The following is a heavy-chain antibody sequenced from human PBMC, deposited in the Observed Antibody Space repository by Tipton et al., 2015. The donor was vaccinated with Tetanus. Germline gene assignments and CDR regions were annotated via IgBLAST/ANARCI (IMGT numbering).Heavy chain of an antibody. V-gene: IGHV6-1*01. D-gene: IGHD2-2*01. Sequence: GLVKPSQTLSVTCVISGDRLSSDIAAWYWIRQSPSRGLEWLGRTYYRSKWSNDYAVSVKSRVTITSDTSKNQSSLQLGSVTPEDTAVYYCARGYAGGAWDVWGQGTLVTVSS. CDR2: TYYRSKWSN. J-gene: IGHJ4*02. CDR3: ARGYAGGAWDV. CDR1: GDRLSSDIAA.